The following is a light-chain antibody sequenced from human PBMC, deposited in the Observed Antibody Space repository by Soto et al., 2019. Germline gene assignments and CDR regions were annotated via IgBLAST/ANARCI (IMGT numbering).Light chain of an antibody. CDR2: AAS. CDR1: QGISSW. CDR3: QQYYSYPQT. V-gene: IGKV1-12*01. J-gene: IGKJ1*01. Sequence: DIQMTQSPSSVSXSXXXXXTXXFRASQGISSWLAWYQQKPGKAPKLLIYAASSLHSGVPSRFSGSGSGTDFTLTISCLQSEDFATYYCQQYYSYPQTFGQGTKVDIK.